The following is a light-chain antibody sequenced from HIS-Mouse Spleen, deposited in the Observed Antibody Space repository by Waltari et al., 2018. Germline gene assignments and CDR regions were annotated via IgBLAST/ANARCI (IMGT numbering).Light chain of an antibody. CDR2: AAS. Sequence: DIQLTQSPSFLSASVGDRVTITCRASQGISSYLAWYQKKPGKAPKHLIYAASSLQSGVPSGFRGSGSGREFTLTFSSLQREDFATYYCQQLNSYPLYTFGQGTKLEIK. CDR3: QQLNSYPLYT. V-gene: IGKV1-9*01. J-gene: IGKJ2*01. CDR1: QGISSY.